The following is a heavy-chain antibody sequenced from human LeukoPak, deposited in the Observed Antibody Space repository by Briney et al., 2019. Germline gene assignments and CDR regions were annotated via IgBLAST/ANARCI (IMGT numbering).Heavy chain of an antibody. CDR3: ARSRAVEWLFHLDY. D-gene: IGHD3-3*01. J-gene: IGHJ4*02. CDR1: GFTFSSYA. CDR2: ISSNGGST. Sequence: GGSLRLSCAASGFTFSSYAMHWVRQAPGKGLEYVSAISSNGGSTYYANSVKGRFTISRDTSKNTLYIQMGSLRAEDMAVYYCARSRAVEWLFHLDYWGQGTLVTVSS. V-gene: IGHV3-64*01.